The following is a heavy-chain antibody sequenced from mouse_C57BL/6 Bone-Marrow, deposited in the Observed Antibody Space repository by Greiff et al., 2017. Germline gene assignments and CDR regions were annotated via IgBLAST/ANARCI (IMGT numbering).Heavy chain of an antibody. J-gene: IGHJ3*01. Sequence: VQLQQSGPELVKPGASVKISCKASGYTFTDYYMNWVKQSHGKSLEWIGDINPNNGGTSYNQKFKGKATLTVDKSSSTAYMELRSLTSEDSAVYDCARSYPWFAYWGQGTLVTVSA. CDR2: INPNNGGT. CDR1: GYTFTDYY. V-gene: IGHV1-26*01. CDR3: ARSYPWFAY.